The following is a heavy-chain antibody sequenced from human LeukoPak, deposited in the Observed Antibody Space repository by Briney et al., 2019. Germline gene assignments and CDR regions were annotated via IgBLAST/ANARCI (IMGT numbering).Heavy chain of an antibody. CDR2: IKPSGGGT. J-gene: IGHJ1*01. CDR3: ARDHFDSSGYYYLLGYFEH. CDR1: GYTFTNYY. D-gene: IGHD3-22*01. Sequence: ASVKVSCEASGYTFTNYYVHWVRQAPGQGLEWMGIIKPSGGGTSYALKFQGRVTTTRDTSTSTAYMELSSLRSEDTAVYYCARDHFDSSGYYYLLGYFEHWGQGTLVTVSS. V-gene: IGHV1-46*01.